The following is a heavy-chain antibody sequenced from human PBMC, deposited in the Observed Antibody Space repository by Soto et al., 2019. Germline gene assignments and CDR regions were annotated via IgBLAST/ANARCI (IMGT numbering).Heavy chain of an antibody. J-gene: IGHJ4*02. CDR3: ARDGTYYDFWSGYRPFYYFDY. D-gene: IGHD3-3*01. CDR2: IWYDGSNK. Sequence: GGCLRLSCAASGFTFISYGMHWVRQAPGKGLEWVAVIWYDGSNKYYADSVKGRFTISRDNSKNTLYLQMNSLRAEDTAVYYCARDGTYYDFWSGYRPFYYFDYWGQGALVTVSS. CDR1: GFTFISYG. V-gene: IGHV3-33*01.